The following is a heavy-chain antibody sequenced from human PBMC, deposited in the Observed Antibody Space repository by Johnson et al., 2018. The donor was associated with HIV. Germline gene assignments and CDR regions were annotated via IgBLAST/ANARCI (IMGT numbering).Heavy chain of an antibody. J-gene: IGHJ3*02. V-gene: IGHV3-20*04. D-gene: IGHD3-3*01. CDR3: ARERSPSGYDNHDAFYI. Sequence: VQLVESGGGLVQPGRSLRLSCVASGVSVSDNYMSWVRQPPGKGLEWVSGINWNGGNTDYGDSVKGRFTISRDNAKNSLYLQMNSLRAEDTAVYYCARERSPSGYDNHDAFYIWGQGTMVTVSS. CDR2: INWNGGNT. CDR1: GVSVSDNY.